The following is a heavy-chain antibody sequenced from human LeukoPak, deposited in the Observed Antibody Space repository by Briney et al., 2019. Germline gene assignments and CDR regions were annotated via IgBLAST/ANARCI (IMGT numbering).Heavy chain of an antibody. V-gene: IGHV3-23*01. CDR3: GRDPNGDYVGAFEF. CDR2: SSSGGAST. CDR1: GFTFSEYA. J-gene: IGHJ3*01. Sequence: GGSLRLSCAASGFTFSEYALVWVRQASGKGLEWVSASSSGGASTLYADAVKGRFTISRDNSKNTLYLQMDSLRAEDTAVYFCGRDPNGDYVGAFEFWGHGTMVTVSS. D-gene: IGHD4-17*01.